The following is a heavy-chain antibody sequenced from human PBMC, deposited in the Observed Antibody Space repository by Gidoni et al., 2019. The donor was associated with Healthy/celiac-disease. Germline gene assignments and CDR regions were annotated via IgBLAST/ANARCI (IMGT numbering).Heavy chain of an antibody. V-gene: IGHV3-23*01. CDR3: AKGTSIAVVRSAYFQH. CDR1: GFTFSSYA. CDR2: ISGRGGST. J-gene: IGHJ1*01. D-gene: IGHD6-19*01. Sequence: EVQLLESGGGLVQPGGSLILSCAASGFTFSSYAMSCVRQAAGKGLEWVSAISGRGGSTYYADSVKGRFTISRDNSKNTLYLQMNSLRAEDTAVYYCAKGTSIAVVRSAYFQHWGQGTLVTVSS.